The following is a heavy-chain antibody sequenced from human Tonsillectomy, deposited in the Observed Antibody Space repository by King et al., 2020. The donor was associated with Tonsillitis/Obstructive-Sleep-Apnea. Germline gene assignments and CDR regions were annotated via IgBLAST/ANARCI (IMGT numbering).Heavy chain of an antibody. Sequence: VQLVESGGGLVQPGRSLRLSCAASGFTFDDYAMHWVRQAPGKGLEWVSGISWNSGSIDYADSVKGRFTISRDNAKNSLYLQMNSLRADDTALYYCAKDSDPRSRGLYLDAFDIWGQGTMVTVSS. CDR3: AKDSDPRSRGLYLDAFDI. CDR1: GFTFDDYA. V-gene: IGHV3-9*01. J-gene: IGHJ3*02. D-gene: IGHD6-19*01. CDR2: ISWNSGSI.